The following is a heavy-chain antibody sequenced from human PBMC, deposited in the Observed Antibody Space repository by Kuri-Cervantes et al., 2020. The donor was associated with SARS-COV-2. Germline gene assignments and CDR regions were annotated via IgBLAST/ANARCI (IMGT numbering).Heavy chain of an antibody. CDR2: ISGSGGST. CDR3: ARESSSGWPHGGYWYFDL. CDR1: GFTFSSYA. J-gene: IGHJ2*01. D-gene: IGHD6-19*01. Sequence: LSLTCAASGFTFSSYAMSWVRQAPGKGLEWVSAISGSGGSTYYADSVKGRFTISRDNAKNSLYLQMNSLRAEDTAVYYCARESSSGWPHGGYWYFDLWGRGTLVTVSS. V-gene: IGHV3-23*01.